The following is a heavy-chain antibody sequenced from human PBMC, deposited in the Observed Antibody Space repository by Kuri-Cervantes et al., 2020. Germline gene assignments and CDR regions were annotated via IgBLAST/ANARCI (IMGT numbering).Heavy chain of an antibody. D-gene: IGHD2-2*01. Sequence: SVKVSCKASGYTFTSYYMHWVRQAPGQGLEWMGGIIPIFGTANYAQKFQGRVTITADESTSTAYMELSSLRSEDTAVYYCARGRGRFPIVVVPAAVAPTYYYGMDVWGQGTTVTVSS. V-gene: IGHV1-69*13. CDR3: ARGRGRFPIVVVPAAVAPTYYYGMDV. J-gene: IGHJ6*02. CDR2: IIPIFGTA. CDR1: GYTFTSYY.